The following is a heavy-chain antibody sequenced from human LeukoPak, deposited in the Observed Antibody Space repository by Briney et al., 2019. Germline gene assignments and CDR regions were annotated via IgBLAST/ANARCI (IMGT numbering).Heavy chain of an antibody. CDR1: GFTFSSYG. Sequence: GGSLRLSCAASGFTFSSYGMHWVRQAPGKGLEWVAVIWYDGSNKYYADSVKGRFTISRDNSKNTLYLQMNSLRAEDTAVYYCASTSGMDDAFDIWGQGTMVTVSS. J-gene: IGHJ3*02. CDR2: IWYDGSNK. D-gene: IGHD2-15*01. CDR3: ASTSGMDDAFDI. V-gene: IGHV3-33*01.